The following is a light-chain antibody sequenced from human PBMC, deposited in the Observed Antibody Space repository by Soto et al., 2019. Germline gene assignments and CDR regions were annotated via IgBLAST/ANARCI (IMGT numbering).Light chain of an antibody. V-gene: IGKV3-15*01. Sequence: IVVTQSPATLSLSPGERATLSCRTSQRMGSNLGWYQHKPGQAPRILIYAASTRATGVPARFSGSGSWTESTLTISSLQPEDFAVDYCQVYNRGPPITFGLGTRLEMK. CDR2: AAS. CDR3: QVYNRGPPIT. J-gene: IGKJ5*01. CDR1: QRMGSN.